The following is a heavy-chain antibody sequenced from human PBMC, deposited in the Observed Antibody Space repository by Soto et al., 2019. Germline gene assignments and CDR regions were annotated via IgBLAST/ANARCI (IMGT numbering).Heavy chain of an antibody. D-gene: IGHD6-13*01. Sequence: ASVKVSCKASGYTFTSYAMHWVRQAPGQRLEWTGWINAGNGNTKYSQNFQGRVTITRDTSASTAYMELNSLRAEDTAVYYCARDLAAAGLSYYYYGMDVWGQGTTVTVSS. J-gene: IGHJ6*02. CDR2: INAGNGNT. CDR1: GYTFTSYA. V-gene: IGHV1-3*01. CDR3: ARDLAAAGLSYYYYGMDV.